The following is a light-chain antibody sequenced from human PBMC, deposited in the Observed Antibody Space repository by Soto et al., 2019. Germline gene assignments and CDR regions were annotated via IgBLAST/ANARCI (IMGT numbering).Light chain of an antibody. J-gene: IGKJ3*01. CDR3: QQYRSSPPEFT. CDR1: QTISSNY. CDR2: GAS. V-gene: IGKV3-20*01. Sequence: EIVLKQSPGTLTLSAGERATLSCRASQTISSNYLAWYQQKPGQAPRLLIFGASYRATGIPDRFSGSGSGTDFTLTISRLEPEDFAVYYCQQYRSSPPEFTFGPGTKVDIK.